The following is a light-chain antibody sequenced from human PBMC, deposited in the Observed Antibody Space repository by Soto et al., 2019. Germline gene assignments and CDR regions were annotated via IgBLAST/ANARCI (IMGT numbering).Light chain of an antibody. CDR3: QQYNNWPWT. CDR2: GAS. CDR1: QSVSSY. V-gene: IGKV3-15*01. J-gene: IGKJ1*01. Sequence: IVLTQSPGTLSLSPGERATLSCTASQSVSSYLAWYQQKPGQAPRLLIYGASTRATGIPARFSGSGSGTEFTLTISSLQSEDFAVYYCQQYNNWPWTFGQGTKVDI.